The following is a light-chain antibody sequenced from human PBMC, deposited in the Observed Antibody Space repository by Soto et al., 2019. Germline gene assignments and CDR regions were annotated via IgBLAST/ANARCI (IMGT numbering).Light chain of an antibody. Sequence: DIQMTQSPSSLSASVGDRGTITGRTRQSIGRYLNWNQQQPGKAPRLLIYAASTLQIGVPSRFSGSGSGTDFTLTISSLQPEDFATYYCQQSYSAPRWTFGRGTKVEIK. CDR2: AAS. CDR1: QSIGRY. V-gene: IGKV1-39*01. J-gene: IGKJ1*01. CDR3: QQSYSAPRWT.